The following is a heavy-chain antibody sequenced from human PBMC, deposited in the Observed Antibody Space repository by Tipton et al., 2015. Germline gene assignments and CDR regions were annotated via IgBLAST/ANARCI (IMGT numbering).Heavy chain of an antibody. CDR1: GGSISTYS. D-gene: IGHD5-24*01. CDR2: IYYSEST. J-gene: IGHJ6*02. CDR3: ARVDMATIRAGASYYYYYGMDV. Sequence: TLSLTCTVSGGSISTYSWNWIRQPPGKGLEWIGYIYYSESTNYNPSLKSRVTMSIDTSKSQFSLQLSSVTAADTAVYYCARVDMATIRAGASYYYYYGMDVWGQGATVTVSS. V-gene: IGHV4-59*01.